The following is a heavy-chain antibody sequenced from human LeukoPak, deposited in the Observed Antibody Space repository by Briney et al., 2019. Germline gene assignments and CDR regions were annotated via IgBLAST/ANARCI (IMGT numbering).Heavy chain of an antibody. CDR3: ARGEDAFGAFDI. CDR2: INHSGST. J-gene: IGHJ3*02. Sequence: SQTLSLTCTVSGGSISSGDYYWSWIRQPPGKGLEWIGEINHSGSTNYNPSLKSRVTISVDTSKNQFSLKLSSVTAADTAVYYCARGEDAFGAFDIWGQETMVTVSS. CDR1: GGSISSGDYY. D-gene: IGHD3-10*01. V-gene: IGHV4-30-4*08.